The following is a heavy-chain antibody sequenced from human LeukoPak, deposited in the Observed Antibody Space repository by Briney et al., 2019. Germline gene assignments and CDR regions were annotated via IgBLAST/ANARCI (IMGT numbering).Heavy chain of an antibody. D-gene: IGHD5-24*01. CDR3: TRWPKDGTPFDY. CDR1: GFTFSSYG. J-gene: IGHJ4*02. CDR2: ISGSGGST. Sequence: GGSLRLSCAASGFTFSSYGMSWVRQAPGKGLEWVSAISGSGGSTYYADSVKGRVTISRDNSKNTLYLQMSSLRAEDTAVYYCTRWPKDGTPFDYWGQGTLVTVSS. V-gene: IGHV3-23*01.